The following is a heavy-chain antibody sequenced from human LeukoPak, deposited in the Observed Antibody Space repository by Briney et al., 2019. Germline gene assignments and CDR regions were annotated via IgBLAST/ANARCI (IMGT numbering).Heavy chain of an antibody. D-gene: IGHD1-1*01. CDR3: VRESRPGGAMGLYHNLDY. V-gene: IGHV3-7*01. CDR1: GFTFSDFW. Sequence: GSLRLSCAGSGFTFSDFWMTWVRQTPGKGLEWVVNIKEDGTEENLVDSVKGRFTISRDNTKNLLFLEMNNLRGDDTAIYYCVRESRPGGAMGLYHNLDYWGQGTLVAVSS. J-gene: IGHJ4*02. CDR2: IKEDGTEE.